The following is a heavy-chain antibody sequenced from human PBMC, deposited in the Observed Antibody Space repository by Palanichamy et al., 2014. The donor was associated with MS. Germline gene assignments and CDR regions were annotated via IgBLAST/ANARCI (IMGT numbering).Heavy chain of an antibody. CDR2: MNPNSGNT. CDR3: ARASPNVRGVAGTNKGVSGQYYFDY. V-gene: IGHV1-8*03. Sequence: QLVQSGAEVKKPGASVKVSCKASGYTFTSYDINWVRQATGQGLEWMGWMNPNSGNTGYAQKFQGRVTITRNTSISTAYMELSSLRSEDTAVYYCARASPNVRGVAGTNKGVSGQYYFDYWGQGTLVTVSS. D-gene: IGHD6-19*01. CDR1: GYTFTSYD. J-gene: IGHJ4*02.